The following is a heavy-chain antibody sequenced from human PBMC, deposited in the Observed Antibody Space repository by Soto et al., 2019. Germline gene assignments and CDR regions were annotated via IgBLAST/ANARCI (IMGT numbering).Heavy chain of an antibody. J-gene: IGHJ3*02. Sequence: EVQLVESGGGLVQPGGSLRLSCAVSGFTFSAYGMNWVRQPPGKGLEWLSYISSSGSTIYHADFVKGRLTSSRDNAKNSLYLQMNSLRDEDTVVYYCARNRGGFVDDTFDMWGQGTTVTVSS. D-gene: IGHD3-3*01. V-gene: IGHV3-48*02. CDR3: ARNRGGFVDDTFDM. CDR2: ISSSGSTI. CDR1: GFTFSAYG.